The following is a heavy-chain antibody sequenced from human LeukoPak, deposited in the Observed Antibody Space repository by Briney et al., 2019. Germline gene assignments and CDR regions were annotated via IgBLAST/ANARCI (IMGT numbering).Heavy chain of an antibody. CDR1: GGSFSGYY. CDR2: INHSGST. D-gene: IGHD6-6*01. J-gene: IGHJ4*02. CDR3: ARGKTEYSSSPQRTYYFDY. Sequence: SETLSLTCAVYGGSFSGYYWSWIRQPPGKGLGWIGEINHSGSTNYNPSLKSRVTISVDTSKNQFSLKLSSVTAADTAVYYCARGKTEYSSSPQRTYYFDYWGQGTLVTVSS. V-gene: IGHV4-34*01.